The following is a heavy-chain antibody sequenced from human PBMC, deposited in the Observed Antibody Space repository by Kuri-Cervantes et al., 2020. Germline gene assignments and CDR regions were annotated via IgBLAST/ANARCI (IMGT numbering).Heavy chain of an antibody. CDR3: AHSSSSWYGGPTYFDY. Sequence: SGPTLVKPTQTLTLTCTFSGFSLSTSGVGVGWIRQPPGKALEWLAIIYGDDDKRDSPSLKSRLTITKDTSKNQVVLTMTNMDPVDTATYYCAHSSSSWYGGPTYFDYWGQGTLVTVSS. J-gene: IGHJ4*02. CDR1: GFSLSTSGVG. V-gene: IGHV2-5*02. D-gene: IGHD6-13*01. CDR2: IYGDDDK.